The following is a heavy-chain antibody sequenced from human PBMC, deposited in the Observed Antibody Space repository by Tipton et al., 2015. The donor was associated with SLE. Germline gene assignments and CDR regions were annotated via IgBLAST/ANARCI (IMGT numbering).Heavy chain of an antibody. CDR2: IYYSGST. CDR1: GGSISSYY. CDR3: ARHDTAYGGKGY. V-gene: IGHV4-59*08. D-gene: IGHD3-10*01. Sequence: TLSLTCTVSGGSISSYYWSRIRQPPGKGLEWIGYIYYSGSTNYNPSLKSRVTISVDTSKNQFSLKLSSVTAADTAVYYRARHDTAYGGKGYWGQGTLVTVSS. J-gene: IGHJ4*02.